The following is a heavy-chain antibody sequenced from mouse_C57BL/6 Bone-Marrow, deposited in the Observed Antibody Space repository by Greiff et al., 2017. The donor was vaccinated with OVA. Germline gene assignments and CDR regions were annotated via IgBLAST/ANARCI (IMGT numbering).Heavy chain of an antibody. CDR3: AIGITTGYWYFDV. CDR1: GYTFTDYY. D-gene: IGHD1-1*01. V-gene: IGHV1-26*01. Sequence: EVQLQQSGPELVKPGASVKISCKASGYTFTDYYMNWVQQSHGKSLEWIGDINPNNGGTSSNQKFTGKATLTVDKSTSTAYRELSRLTSEDSAVYYCAIGITTGYWYFDVWGKGTTVTVSS. J-gene: IGHJ1*03. CDR2: INPNNGGT.